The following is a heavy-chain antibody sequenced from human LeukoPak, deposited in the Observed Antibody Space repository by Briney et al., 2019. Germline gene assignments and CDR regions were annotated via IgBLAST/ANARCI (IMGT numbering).Heavy chain of an antibody. V-gene: IGHV4-39*07. J-gene: IGHJ4*02. Sequence: SETLSLTCTVSGDSFDTTGHFSAWFRQPPCQGLAWIGSIYYGVNINYHPSLKSRATLSLDASKSQFSVKLGSVTAADTAVYYCARGETNYFDYWGQGSLVTVSS. CDR3: ARGETNYFDY. CDR2: IYYGVNI. CDR1: GDSFDTTGHF.